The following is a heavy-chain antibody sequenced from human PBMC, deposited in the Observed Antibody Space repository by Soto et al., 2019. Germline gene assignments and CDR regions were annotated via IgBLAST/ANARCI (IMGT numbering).Heavy chain of an antibody. Sequence: ASVKVSCKASGYTFTSYALHWVRQAPGQRLEWMGWINAGNGNTKYSKKFQGGVTITRDTSASTAYMELSSLRSEDTAVYYCARSVFPWGQGTLVTVSS. CDR3: ARSVFP. CDR2: INAGNGNT. CDR1: GYTFTSYA. J-gene: IGHJ5*02. V-gene: IGHV1-3*01.